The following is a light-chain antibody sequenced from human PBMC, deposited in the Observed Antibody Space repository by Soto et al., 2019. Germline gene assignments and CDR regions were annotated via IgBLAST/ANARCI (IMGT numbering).Light chain of an antibody. CDR2: DAS. J-gene: IGKJ5*01. Sequence: EIVLTPSPAPLSLSPGERATLYCMASQSVSSYLAWYQQKPGQAPRLLIYDASNRATGIPARFSGSGSGTDFTLTISSLEPEDFAVYYCQQRSNWPITFGQGTRLEIK. V-gene: IGKV3-11*01. CDR1: QSVSSY. CDR3: QQRSNWPIT.